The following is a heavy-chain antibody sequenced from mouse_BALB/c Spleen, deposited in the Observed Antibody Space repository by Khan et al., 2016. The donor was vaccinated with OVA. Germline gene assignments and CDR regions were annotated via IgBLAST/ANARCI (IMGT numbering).Heavy chain of an antibody. CDR1: GYSITSEYA. J-gene: IGHJ3*01. CDR2: INYSGNT. CDR3: TRKDYYDYDPFPY. D-gene: IGHD2-4*01. V-gene: IGHV3-2*02. Sequence: EVQLVGSGPGLVKPSQSLSLTCTVTGYSITSEYAWNWIRQFPGNKLEWMGYINYSGNTRYNPSLKSRVSITRDTSKNQFFLQLISVTTEDTATSYSTRKDYYDYDPFPYWGQGTLVTVSA.